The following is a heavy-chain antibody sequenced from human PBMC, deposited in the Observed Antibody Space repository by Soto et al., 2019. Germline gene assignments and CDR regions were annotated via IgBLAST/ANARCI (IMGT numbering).Heavy chain of an antibody. V-gene: IGHV3-30-3*01. CDR2: ISYDGSNK. CDR1: GFTFSSYA. Sequence: GGSLRLSCAASGFTFSSYAMHWVRQAPGKGLEWVAVISYDGSNKYYADSVKGRFTISRDNSKNTLYLQMNSLRAEDTAVYYCARDITIFGVVILTYGMDVWGQGTTVTVSS. D-gene: IGHD3-3*01. CDR3: ARDITIFGVVILTYGMDV. J-gene: IGHJ6*02.